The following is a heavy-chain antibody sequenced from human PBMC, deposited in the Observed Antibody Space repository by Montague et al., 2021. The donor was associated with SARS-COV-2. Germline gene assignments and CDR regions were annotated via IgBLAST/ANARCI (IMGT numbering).Heavy chain of an antibody. D-gene: IGHD6-13*01. CDR1: GGSISSSSYY. J-gene: IGHJ3*02. Sequence: SETLSLTSTVSGGSISSSSYYWGWIRQPPGKGLEWIGSIYYGRSTYYNPSLKSRVTISVDTSKNQFSLKLSSVAAADTAVYYCAGSPPGIAAAGTVAAFDIWGQGTMVTVSS. V-gene: IGHV4-39*01. CDR3: AGSPPGIAAAGTVAAFDI. CDR2: IYYGRST.